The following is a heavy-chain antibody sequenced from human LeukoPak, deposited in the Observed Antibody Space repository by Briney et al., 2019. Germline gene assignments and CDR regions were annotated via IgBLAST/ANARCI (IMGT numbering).Heavy chain of an antibody. J-gene: IGHJ3*02. D-gene: IGHD3-22*01. V-gene: IGHV4-59*08. CDR2: IYYSGST. CDR1: GGSISSYY. Sequence: ASETLSLTCTVSGGSISSYYWSWIRQPPGKGLEWIGYIYYSGSTNYNPSLKSRVTISVDTSKNQFSLKLSSVTAADTAVYFCARGPYSYDSSGAFDIWGQGTMVTVFS. CDR3: ARGPYSYDSSGAFDI.